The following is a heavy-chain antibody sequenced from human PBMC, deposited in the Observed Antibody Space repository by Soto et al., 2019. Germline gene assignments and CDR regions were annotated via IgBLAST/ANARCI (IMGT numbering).Heavy chain of an antibody. D-gene: IGHD5-18*01. J-gene: IGHJ6*02. CDR1: GFTFSSYA. V-gene: IGHV3-30-3*01. Sequence: QVQLVESGGGVVQPGRSLRLSCAASGFTFSSYAMHWVRQAPGKGLEWVAVISYDGSNKYYADSVKGRFTISRDNSKNTLYLQMNSLRAEDTAVYYCARLPSWIQLIYGMDVWGQGTTVTVSS. CDR2: ISYDGSNK. CDR3: ARLPSWIQLIYGMDV.